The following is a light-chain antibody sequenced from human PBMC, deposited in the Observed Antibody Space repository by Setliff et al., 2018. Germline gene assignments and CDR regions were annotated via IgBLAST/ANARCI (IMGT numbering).Light chain of an antibody. CDR3: ASYAGANTYVV. CDR2: DVT. CDR1: SSDIGAYNY. Sequence: QSVLAQPASVSGSPGQSITISCTGASSDIGAYNYVSWYQQYPRQAPKLINYDVTKRPSGVSYRFSGFKSGNTASLTVSGLQAGDEADYFCASYAGANTYVVFGGGTKVTVL. V-gene: IGLV2-14*03. J-gene: IGLJ2*01.